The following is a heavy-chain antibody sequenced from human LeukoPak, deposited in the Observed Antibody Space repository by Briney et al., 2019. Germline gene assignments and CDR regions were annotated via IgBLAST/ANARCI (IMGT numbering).Heavy chain of an antibody. CDR3: ARGQYSPTTRNTAMVSRRAFDI. D-gene: IGHD5-18*01. CDR1: GDSISGYY. CDR2: IHDSGSS. J-gene: IGHJ3*02. V-gene: IGHV4-59*12. Sequence: PSETLSLTCAVSGDSISGYYWNWIRQPPGKGLEWIGYIHDSGSSSYKPSLESRVTISVDTSKNQFSLKLSSVTAADTAVYYCARGQYSPTTRNTAMVSRRAFDIWGQGTMVTVSS.